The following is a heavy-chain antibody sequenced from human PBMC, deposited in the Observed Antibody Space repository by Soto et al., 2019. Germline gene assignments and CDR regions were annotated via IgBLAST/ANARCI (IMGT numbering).Heavy chain of an antibody. CDR2: IYYSGST. D-gene: IGHD5-18*01. V-gene: IGHV4-39*01. J-gene: IGHJ6*02. Sequence: SETLSLTCTVSGGSISSSSYYWGWIRQPPGKGLEWIGSIYYSGSTYYNPSLKSRVTISVDTSKNQFSLKLSSVTAADTAVYYCARGEIQLWMTNYYYYYGMDVWGQGTTVTVSS. CDR3: ARGEIQLWMTNYYYYYGMDV. CDR1: GGSISSSSYY.